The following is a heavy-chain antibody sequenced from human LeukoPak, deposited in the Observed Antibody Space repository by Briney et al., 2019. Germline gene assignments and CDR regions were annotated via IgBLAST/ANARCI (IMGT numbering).Heavy chain of an antibody. V-gene: IGHV4-39*07. Sequence: SETLSLTCTVSGGSINTPNYYWGWIRQTPGKGLEWIGNIFYSGGTYYSPSLTSRVTISLDTSRNQFSLKLSSVTAADTAVYYCAGRNMVRGVKGSDYWGQGTLVTVSS. CDR1: GGSINTPNYY. CDR3: AGRNMVRGVKGSDY. CDR2: IFYSGGT. D-gene: IGHD3-10*01. J-gene: IGHJ4*02.